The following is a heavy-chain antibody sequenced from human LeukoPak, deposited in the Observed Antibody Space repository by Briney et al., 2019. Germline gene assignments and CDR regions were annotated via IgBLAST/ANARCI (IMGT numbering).Heavy chain of an antibody. CDR1: GGSFSGYY. Sequence: MPSETLSLTCAVYGGSFSGYYWSWIRQPPGKGLEWIGEINHSGSTNYNPSLKSRVTISVDTSKNQFSLKLSSVTAADTAVYYCARGYSGYDSSWFDPWGQGTLVTVPS. CDR2: INHSGST. CDR3: ARGYSGYDSSWFDP. V-gene: IGHV4-34*01. J-gene: IGHJ5*02. D-gene: IGHD5-12*01.